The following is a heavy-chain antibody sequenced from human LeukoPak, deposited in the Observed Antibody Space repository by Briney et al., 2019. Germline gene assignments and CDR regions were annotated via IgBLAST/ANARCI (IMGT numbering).Heavy chain of an antibody. Sequence: GGSLRLSCAASGFTVSSNYMSWVRQAPGKGLEWVSVIYSGGSTYYADSVKGRFTISRDNSKNTLYLQMNSLRAEDTAVYYCAIGSSGYDIDHWGQGTLVTVSS. CDR1: GFTVSSNY. D-gene: IGHD3-22*01. V-gene: IGHV3-53*01. CDR2: IYSGGST. J-gene: IGHJ4*02. CDR3: AIGSSGYDIDH.